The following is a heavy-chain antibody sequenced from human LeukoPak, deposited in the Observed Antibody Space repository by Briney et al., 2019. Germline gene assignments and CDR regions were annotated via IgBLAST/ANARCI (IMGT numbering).Heavy chain of an antibody. Sequence: GGSLRLSCAASGFTFSSYNMNWVRQAPGKGLEWVSSIFSGSTYINYADSVKGRFTISRDNAENSLYPQKSSLRAEDTAAYYCARVSLGNNYGSGSYDYWGQGTLVTVSS. CDR3: ARVSLGNNYGSGSYDY. D-gene: IGHD3-10*01. V-gene: IGHV3-21*01. CDR1: GFTFSSYN. CDR2: IFSGSTYI. J-gene: IGHJ4*02.